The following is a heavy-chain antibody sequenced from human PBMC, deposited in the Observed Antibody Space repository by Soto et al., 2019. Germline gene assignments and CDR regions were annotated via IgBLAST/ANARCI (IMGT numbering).Heavy chain of an antibody. CDR3: ARAERYRYCYSFDC. CDR2: TYYRSKWYN. Sequence: SQTLSLTCAISGDSVSSNGAAWNWIRQSPSRGLEWLGRTYYRSKWYNDYAVSVKSRITINPDTSKNQFSLQLNSVTPEDTAVYYCARAERYRYCYSFDCWGQGGLVTVSS. CDR1: GDSVSSNGAA. J-gene: IGHJ4*02. D-gene: IGHD5-18*01. V-gene: IGHV6-1*01.